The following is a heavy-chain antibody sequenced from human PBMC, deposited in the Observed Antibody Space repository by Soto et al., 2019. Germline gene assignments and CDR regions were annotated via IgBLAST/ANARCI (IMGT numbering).Heavy chain of an antibody. CDR3: AGVSWGAAAGSVYYYYYMYV. V-gene: IGHV3-48*01. CDR2: ISSSSSTI. CDR1: GFTFSSYS. J-gene: IGHJ6*03. Sequence: EVQLVESGGGLVQPGGSLRLSCAASGFTFSSYSMNWVRQAPGKGLEWVSYISSSSSTIYYADSVEGRCTICRDNAKSLLYLQMSSLRAGDTAGYDCAGVSWGAAAGSVYYYYYMYVWGRGTTVTVSS. D-gene: IGHD6-13*01.